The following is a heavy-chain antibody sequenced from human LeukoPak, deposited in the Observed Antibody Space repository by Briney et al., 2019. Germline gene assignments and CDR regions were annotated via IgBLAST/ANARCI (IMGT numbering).Heavy chain of an antibody. CDR3: ARGGAARPDY. D-gene: IGHD6-6*01. J-gene: IGHJ4*02. CDR1: GFPFNNFG. Sequence: PGGSLRLSCAASGFPFNNFGMNWVRQAPGKGLEWVSYISSSSSTMSYADSVKGRFTISRDNAKNSLFLQMNSLRAEDKAVYYCARGGAARPDYWGQGTLVTVSS. V-gene: IGHV3-48*01. CDR2: ISSSSSTM.